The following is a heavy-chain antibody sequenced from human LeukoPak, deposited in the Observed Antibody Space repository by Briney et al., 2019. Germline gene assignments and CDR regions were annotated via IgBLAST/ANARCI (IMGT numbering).Heavy chain of an antibody. J-gene: IGHJ4*02. Sequence: GGSLRLSCAASGFTFSTYGMHWVRQAPGKGLEWVAVISYDGSTKYYADSVKGRFTISRDKSKNTLYPQMNSLRAEDTAMYYCAKGCCSSTSCTFDYWGQGTLVIVSS. V-gene: IGHV3-30*18. CDR2: ISYDGSTK. CDR3: AKGCCSSTSCTFDY. CDR1: GFTFSTYG. D-gene: IGHD2-2*01.